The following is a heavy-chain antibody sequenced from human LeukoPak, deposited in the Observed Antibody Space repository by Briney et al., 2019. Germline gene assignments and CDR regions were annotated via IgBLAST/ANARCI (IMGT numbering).Heavy chain of an antibody. CDR3: AIRRYFDWSLYY. V-gene: IGHV3-23*01. CDR1: GFTFSTYA. D-gene: IGHD3-9*01. Sequence: GGSLRLSCAASGFTFSTYAMTWVRQAPGKGLEWVSAISGSGDSTYYADSVKGRFTISRDNSKSTLYLQMNSLRAEDTAAYYCAIRRYFDWSLYYWGQGTLVTVSS. CDR2: ISGSGDST. J-gene: IGHJ4*02.